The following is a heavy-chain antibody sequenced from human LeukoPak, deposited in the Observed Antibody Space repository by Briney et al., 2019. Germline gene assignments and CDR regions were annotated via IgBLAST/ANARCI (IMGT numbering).Heavy chain of an antibody. V-gene: IGHV3-30*18. Sequence: GGSLRLSCAASGFIFSSYGMRWVRQAPGKWLEWVAVISYDGSKKYYADSVKGRFTISRDNSKNTLYLQINSLRVEDTAVYYCVKVYGDYGDDYWGQGTLVSVSS. J-gene: IGHJ4*02. CDR1: GFIFSSYG. CDR3: VKVYGDYGDDY. D-gene: IGHD4-17*01. CDR2: ISYDGSKK.